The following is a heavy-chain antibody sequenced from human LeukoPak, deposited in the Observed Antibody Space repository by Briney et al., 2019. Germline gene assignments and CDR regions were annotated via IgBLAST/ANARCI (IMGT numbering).Heavy chain of an antibody. CDR3: ALDAIVGATYVSED. D-gene: IGHD1-26*01. CDR1: GGSISSHY. CDR2: IYYSGST. Sequence: PSETLSLTCTVSGGSISSHYWSWFRQPPGKGLEWIGYIYYSGSTNYNPSLKSRVTISVDTSKNQFSLKLSSETAADTAVYYCALDAIVGATYVSEDWGQGTLVTVSS. J-gene: IGHJ4*02. V-gene: IGHV4-59*11.